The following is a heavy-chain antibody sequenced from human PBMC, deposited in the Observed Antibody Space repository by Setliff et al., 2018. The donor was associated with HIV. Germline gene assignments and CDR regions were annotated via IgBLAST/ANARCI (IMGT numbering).Heavy chain of an antibody. V-gene: IGHV5-10-1*01. J-gene: IGHJ4*02. D-gene: IGHD6-19*01. CDR1: GYTFTNYW. CDR3: ARRQWQWLEDY. Sequence: RGESLKISCKGSGYTFTNYWINWVRQMPGKGPEWMGRIDPSDSYTNYSPSFQGHVTISADKSISTAYLRWNSLKASDTAIYYCARRQWQWLEDYWGQGTLVTVSS. CDR2: IDPSDSYT.